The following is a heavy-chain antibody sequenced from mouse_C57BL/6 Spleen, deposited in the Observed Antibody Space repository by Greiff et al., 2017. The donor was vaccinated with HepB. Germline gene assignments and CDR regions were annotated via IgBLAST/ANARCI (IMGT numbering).Heavy chain of an antibody. J-gene: IGHJ1*03. CDR2: INPSNGGT. D-gene: IGHD1-1*01. V-gene: IGHV1-53*01. Sequence: VQLQQSGTELVKPGASVKLSCKASGYTFTSYWMHWVKQRPGQGLEWIGNINPSNGGTNYNEKFKSKATLTVDKSSSTAYMQLSSLTSEDSAVYYCARYTGYGSSYRYFDVWGTGTTVTVSS. CDR3: ARYTGYGSSYRYFDV. CDR1: GYTFTSYW.